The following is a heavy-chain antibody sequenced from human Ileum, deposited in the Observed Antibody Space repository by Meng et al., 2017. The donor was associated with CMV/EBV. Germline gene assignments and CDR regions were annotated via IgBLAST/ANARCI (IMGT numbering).Heavy chain of an antibody. D-gene: IGHD3-3*01. Sequence: SETLSLTCTVSGGSVSSSSYYWGWVRQPPGKGLEWIGSIYYSGGTWYNPSLKSRATISVDTSKNQFSLKLSSVTAADTAVYYCAREITIFGVVIIPVGFDYWGQGTLVTVSS. V-gene: IGHV4-39*07. J-gene: IGHJ4*02. CDR2: IYYSGGT. CDR1: GGSVSSSSYY. CDR3: AREITIFGVVIIPVGFDY.